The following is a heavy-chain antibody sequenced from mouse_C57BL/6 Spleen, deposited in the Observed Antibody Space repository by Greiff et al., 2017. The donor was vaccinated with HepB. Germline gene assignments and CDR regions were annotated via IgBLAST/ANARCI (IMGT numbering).Heavy chain of an antibody. CDR3: ARRTLGKGFDY. CDR2: INPNNGGT. CDR1: GYTFTDYY. Sequence: VQLQQSGPELVKPGASVKISCKASGYTFTDYYMNWVKQSHGKSLEWIGDINPNNGGTSYNQKFKGKATLTVDKSSSTAYMELRSLTSEDSAVYYCARRTLGKGFDYWGQGTTLTVSS. V-gene: IGHV1-26*01. D-gene: IGHD1-3*01. J-gene: IGHJ2*01.